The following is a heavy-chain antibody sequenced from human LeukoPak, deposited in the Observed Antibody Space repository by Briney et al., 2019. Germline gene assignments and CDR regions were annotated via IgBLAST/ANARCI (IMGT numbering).Heavy chain of an antibody. V-gene: IGHV3-30*03. J-gene: IGHJ4*02. D-gene: IGHD4-11*01. CDR3: ADSNYWYPVDY. CDR2: ISYDGSNK. CDR1: GFTFSRYG. Sequence: GGSLRLSCAASGFTFSRYGMHWVRQAPGKGLEWVAAISYDGSNKFYADSVKGRFTISRDNSKNTLYLQMNSLRAEDTALYYCADSNYWYPVDYWGQGTLVTVSS.